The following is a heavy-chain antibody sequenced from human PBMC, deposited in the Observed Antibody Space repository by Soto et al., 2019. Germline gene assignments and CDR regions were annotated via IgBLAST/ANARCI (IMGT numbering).Heavy chain of an antibody. D-gene: IGHD2-21*02. CDR3: AADPYCGGDWYFDY. CDR2: IVVGSGNT. Sequence: SVKVSCKASGFTFFTSAIQWVRQARGQRLEWMGWIVVGSGNTNYAQKFQERVTITRDMSTNTAYMELTSLRSEDTAVYYCAADPYCGGDWYFDYWGQGTMVTVSS. CDR1: GFTFFTSA. V-gene: IGHV1-58*02. J-gene: IGHJ4*02.